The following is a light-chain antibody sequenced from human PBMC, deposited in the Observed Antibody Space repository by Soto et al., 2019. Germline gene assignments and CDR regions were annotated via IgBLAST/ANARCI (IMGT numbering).Light chain of an antibody. CDR2: EVV. CDR1: KSDIGVYDF. Sequence: LSQPPSASGSPGQSVTISCTGTKSDIGVYDFVSWYQHHPGKAPRLIIYEVVQRTSGVPDRFSGSKSGNTPSLPVSGLQAADEADSFCTSYAGSNTYVFGSGTKGTVL. J-gene: IGLJ1*01. V-gene: IGLV2-8*01. CDR3: TSYAGSNTYV.